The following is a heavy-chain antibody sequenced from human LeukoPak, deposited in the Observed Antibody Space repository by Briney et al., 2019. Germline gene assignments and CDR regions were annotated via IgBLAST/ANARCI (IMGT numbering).Heavy chain of an antibody. J-gene: IGHJ5*02. CDR2: IYHSGST. CDR3: ARPYSPSVGWFDP. CDR1: GGSISSYY. Sequence: SETLSLTCTVSGGSISSYYWSWIRQPPGKGLEWIGSIYHSGSTYYNPSLKSRVTISVDTSKNQFSLKLSSVTAADTAVYYCARPYSPSVGWFDPWSQGTLVTVSS. D-gene: IGHD5-18*01. V-gene: IGHV4-59*08.